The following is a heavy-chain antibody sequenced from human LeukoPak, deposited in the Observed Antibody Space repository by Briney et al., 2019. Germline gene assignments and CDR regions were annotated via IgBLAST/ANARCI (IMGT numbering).Heavy chain of an antibody. CDR1: GGSISSYY. J-gene: IGHJ6*04. Sequence: SEALSLTCTVSGGSISSYYWSWLRQPPGKGLEWIGYIYYSGSTNYNPSLKSRVTISVDTSKNQFSLKLSSVTAADTAVYYCARWQQWLVPTQGMDVWGKGTTVTVSS. CDR3: ARWQQWLVPTQGMDV. CDR2: IYYSGST. V-gene: IGHV4-59*01. D-gene: IGHD6-19*01.